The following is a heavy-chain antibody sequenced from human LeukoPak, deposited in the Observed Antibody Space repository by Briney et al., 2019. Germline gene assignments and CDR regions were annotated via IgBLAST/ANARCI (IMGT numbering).Heavy chain of an antibody. D-gene: IGHD2-2*02. J-gene: IGHJ4*02. CDR2: IYHSGST. Sequence: SESLSLTCTVSGYSISSGYDWGWIRQPPGKGLEWIGSIYHSGSTYYNPCLKSRVTISVDTSKNQFSLKLSSVTAADTAVYYCARAGGYCSSSSCYSWYDYWGQGTLVTVSS. CDR3: ARAGGYCSSSSCYSWYDY. CDR1: GYSISSGYD. V-gene: IGHV4-38-2*02.